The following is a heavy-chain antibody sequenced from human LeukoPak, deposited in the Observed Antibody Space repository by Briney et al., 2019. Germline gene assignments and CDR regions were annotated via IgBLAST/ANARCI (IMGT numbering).Heavy chain of an antibody. CDR3: ARDQRAAVAGTGSYYYYYGMDV. V-gene: IGHV3-48*03. Sequence: QPGGSLRLSCAASGFTFSSYEMNWVRQAPGKGLEWVSYISSSGGTIYYADSVKGRFTISRDNAKNSLYLQMNSLRAEDTAVYYCARDQRAAVAGTGSYYYYYGMDVWGQGTTVTVSS. CDR2: ISSSGGTI. D-gene: IGHD6-19*01. CDR1: GFTFSSYE. J-gene: IGHJ6*02.